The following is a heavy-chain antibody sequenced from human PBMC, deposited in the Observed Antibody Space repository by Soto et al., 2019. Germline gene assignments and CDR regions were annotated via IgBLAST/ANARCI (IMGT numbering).Heavy chain of an antibody. CDR2: ISYDGSNK. CDR3: ARDPIYCSGGSCSYNYYFDY. J-gene: IGHJ4*02. D-gene: IGHD2-15*01. V-gene: IGHV3-30-3*01. Sequence: GGSLRLSCAASGFTFSSYAMHWVRQAPGKGLEWVAVISYDGSNKYYADSVKGRFTISRDNSKNTLYLQMNSLRAEDTAVYYCARDPIYCSGGSCSYNYYFDYWGQGTLVTVSS. CDR1: GFTFSSYA.